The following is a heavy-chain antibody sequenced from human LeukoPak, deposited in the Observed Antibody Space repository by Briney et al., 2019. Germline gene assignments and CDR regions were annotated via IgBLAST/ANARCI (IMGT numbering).Heavy chain of an antibody. CDR3: ARVGRGDTYGYVDY. Sequence: GGSLRLSCAASGFTVSSNYMSWVRQTPGKGLAWVSVLYSGGNTYYADSVKGRFTISRDKSKNMLFLQMNSLRAEDTAVYYCARVGRGDTYGYVDYWGQGTLVTVSS. D-gene: IGHD5-18*01. J-gene: IGHJ4*02. V-gene: IGHV3-66*01. CDR2: LYSGGNT. CDR1: GFTVSSNY.